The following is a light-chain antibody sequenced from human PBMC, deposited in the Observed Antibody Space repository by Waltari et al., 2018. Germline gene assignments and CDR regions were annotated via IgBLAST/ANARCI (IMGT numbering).Light chain of an antibody. CDR1: SSNIELET. CDR2: TTD. V-gene: IGLV1-44*01. J-gene: IGLJ3*02. CDR3: ASWDGRLNGVV. Sequence: QSVLTQPPSASGTPGQRVTISCSGISSNIELETVNSYQQFPGVAPKLLIHTTDQRPSGVPDRFSGSKSGTSASLAISGLQSEDEADYFCASWDGRLNGVVFGGGTKLTVL.